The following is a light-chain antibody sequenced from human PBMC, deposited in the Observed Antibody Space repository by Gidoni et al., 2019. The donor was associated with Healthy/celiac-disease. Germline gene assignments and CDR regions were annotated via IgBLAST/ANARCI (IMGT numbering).Light chain of an antibody. CDR3: QKYNSAPS. Sequence: DTQMTQSPSSLSACVGDRVTMTCRASQGISNYLAWYQQKPGKVPKLLIYAASTLQSGVPSRFSGSGSGTDFTLTISSLQPEDVATYYCQKYNSAPSFGGGTKVEIK. CDR1: QGISNY. CDR2: AAS. J-gene: IGKJ4*01. V-gene: IGKV1-27*01.